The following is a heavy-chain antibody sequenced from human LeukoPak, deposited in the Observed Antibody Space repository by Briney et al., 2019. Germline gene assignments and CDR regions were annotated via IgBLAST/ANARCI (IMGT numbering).Heavy chain of an antibody. CDR3: ASRPAGSTWYGVFDY. D-gene: IGHD6-13*01. Sequence: SETLSLTCTVSGAPIDRHYWSWIRQPPGKGLEWIGYVFYPGSTNYNPSLKSRVTMSLDTSRDQFSLRLTSVTAADTASYYCASRPAGSTWYGVFDYWSQGTLVTVSS. CDR1: GAPIDRHY. CDR2: VFYPGST. V-gene: IGHV4-59*11. J-gene: IGHJ4*02.